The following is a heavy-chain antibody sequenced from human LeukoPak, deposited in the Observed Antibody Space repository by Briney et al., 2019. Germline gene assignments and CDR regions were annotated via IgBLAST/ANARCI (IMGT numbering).Heavy chain of an antibody. CDR2: IDSSGSNI. V-gene: IGHV3-48*04. CDR3: ARTKEMASISYFDS. J-gene: IGHJ4*02. CDR1: GFTFRTYG. Sequence: GGSLRLSCAASGFTFRTYGMHWVRQAPGKGLEWVSYIDSSGSNIHYADSVKGRFTISRDNAKNSLYLQMNSLRAEDTAVYYCARTKEMASISYFDSWGQGTLVTVSS. D-gene: IGHD5-24*01.